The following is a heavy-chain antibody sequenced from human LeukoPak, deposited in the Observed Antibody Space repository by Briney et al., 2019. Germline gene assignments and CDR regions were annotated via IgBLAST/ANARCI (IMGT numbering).Heavy chain of an antibody. CDR2: ISSSSSTI. D-gene: IGHD4-17*01. CDR1: GFTFSSYS. J-gene: IGHJ3*02. V-gene: IGHV3-48*01. CDR3: ASGGDSDAFDI. Sequence: GGSLRLSCAASGFTFSSYSMNWVRQAPGKGLEWVSYISSSSSTIYYADSVKGRFTISRDNAKNSLYLQMNSLRAEDTAVYYCASGGDSDAFDIWGQGTMVTVSS.